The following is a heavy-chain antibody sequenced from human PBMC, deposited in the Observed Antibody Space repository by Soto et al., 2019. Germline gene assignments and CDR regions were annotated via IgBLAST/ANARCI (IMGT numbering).Heavy chain of an antibody. CDR2: FDPEDGET. D-gene: IGHD2-21*02. Sequence: ASVKVSRKVSGYTLTELSMHWVRQAPGKGLEWMGGFDPEDGETIYAQKFQGRVTMTEDTSTDTAYMELSSLRSEDTAVYYCATVYCGGDCYPFDYWGQGTLVTVSS. CDR3: ATVYCGGDCYPFDY. V-gene: IGHV1-24*01. J-gene: IGHJ4*02. CDR1: GYTLTELS.